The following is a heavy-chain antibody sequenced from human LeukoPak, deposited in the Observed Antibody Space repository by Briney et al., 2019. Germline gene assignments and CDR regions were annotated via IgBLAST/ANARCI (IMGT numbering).Heavy chain of an antibody. V-gene: IGHV3-7*03. CDR1: GFTFSDYW. Sequence: GGSLRLSCAASGFTFSDYWMSWVRQALGKGLEWVANIKQYGSEKYYVDSVKGRFTISRDNAKNSLYLQMNSLRAEDTALYYCASALPADHFDYWGQGILVTVSS. J-gene: IGHJ4*02. CDR2: IKQYGSEK. CDR3: ASALPADHFDY.